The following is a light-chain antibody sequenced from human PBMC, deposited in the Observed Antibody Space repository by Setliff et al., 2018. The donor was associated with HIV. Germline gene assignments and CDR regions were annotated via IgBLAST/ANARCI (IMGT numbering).Light chain of an antibody. Sequence: QSVLTQPASVSGSPGQSITISCTGTYSDVGSYNRVSWYQHHPGKAPKVMIYEDNKRPSGVSSRFSGSKSGNTASLTISGLQAGDEADYYCCSFAFPVTSGWVFGGGTKVTVL. CDR1: YSDVGSYNR. V-gene: IGLV2-23*01. J-gene: IGLJ3*02. CDR3: CSFAFPVTSGWV. CDR2: EDN.